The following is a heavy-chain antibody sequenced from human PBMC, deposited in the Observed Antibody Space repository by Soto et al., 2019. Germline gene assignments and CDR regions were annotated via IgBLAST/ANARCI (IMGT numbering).Heavy chain of an antibody. V-gene: IGHV4-39*01. CDR2: IYYSGST. Sequence: QLQLQESGPGLVKPSETLSLTCTVSGGSISSSSYYWGWIRQPPGKGLEWIGSIYYSGSTYYNPSLKSRVTISVDTSKNQFSLKLSSVTAADTAVYYCARVGVFVVVTAIQGYFDLWGRGTLVTVSS. J-gene: IGHJ2*01. D-gene: IGHD2-21*02. CDR1: GGSISSSSYY. CDR3: ARVGVFVVVTAIQGYFDL.